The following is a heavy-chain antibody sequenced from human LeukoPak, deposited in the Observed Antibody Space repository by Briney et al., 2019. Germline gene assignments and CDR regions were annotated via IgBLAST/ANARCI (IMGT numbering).Heavy chain of an antibody. CDR3: ARESESYDSSGSTFNY. V-gene: IGHV3-30*02. Sequence: GGSLRLSCAASGFSFSRYWMIWVRQAPGKGLEWVAFIRYDGSNKFYADSVKGRFTISRDNSKNTLFLQMNSLRAEDTAVYYCARESESYDSSGSTFNYWGQGTLVTVSS. CDR1: GFSFSRYW. J-gene: IGHJ4*02. D-gene: IGHD3-22*01. CDR2: IRYDGSNK.